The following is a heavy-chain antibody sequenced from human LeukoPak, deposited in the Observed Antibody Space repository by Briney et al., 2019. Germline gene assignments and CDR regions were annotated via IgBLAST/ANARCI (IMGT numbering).Heavy chain of an antibody. Sequence: GGSLRLSCAASGFTFDDYAMHWVRQAPGKGLEWVSGISWNSGSIGYADSVKGRFTISRDNAKNSLYLQMNSLRAEDTAVYYCARVGYFYDSSAIWGLFDYWGQGTLVTVSS. J-gene: IGHJ4*02. CDR1: GFTFDDYA. D-gene: IGHD3-22*01. V-gene: IGHV3-9*01. CDR2: ISWNSGSI. CDR3: ARVGYFYDSSAIWGLFDY.